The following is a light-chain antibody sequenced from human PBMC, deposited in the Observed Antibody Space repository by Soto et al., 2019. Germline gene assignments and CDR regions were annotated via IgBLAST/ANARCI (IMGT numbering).Light chain of an antibody. V-gene: IGLV2-14*01. J-gene: IGLJ1*01. Sequence: QSVLTQPASVSGSAGQSITISCTGTSSDVGGYDYVSWYQLHPGKAPKLMVFEVNNRPSGVSYRFSGSKSGNTASLTISGLQAEDEADYFCSSYSISTAYLFGTGTRSPS. CDR1: SSDVGGYDY. CDR3: SSYSISTAYL. CDR2: EVN.